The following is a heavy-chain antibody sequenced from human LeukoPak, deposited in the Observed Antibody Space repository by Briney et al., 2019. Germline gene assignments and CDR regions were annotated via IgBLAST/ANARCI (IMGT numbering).Heavy chain of an antibody. V-gene: IGHV4-31*03. D-gene: IGHD5-12*01. CDR3: ARGEVATTPRGDAFDI. Sequence: SETLSLTCTVSGGSISSGGYSWSWIRQHPGKGLEWIGYIYYSGSTYYNPSLKSRVTISVDTSKNQFSLKLSSVTAADTAVYYCARGEVATTPRGDAFDIWGQGTMVTVSS. J-gene: IGHJ3*02. CDR2: IYYSGST. CDR1: GGSISSGGYS.